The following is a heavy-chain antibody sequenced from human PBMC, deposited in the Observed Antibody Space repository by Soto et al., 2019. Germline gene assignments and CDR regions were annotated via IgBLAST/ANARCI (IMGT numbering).Heavy chain of an antibody. CDR3: SRVSVTMGLGRLGAFDV. CDR2: FIPMIGTA. J-gene: IGHJ3*01. Sequence: QVQLVQSGAEVKRPGSSINISCKASGGTFSIYTVSWVRQAPGQGLEWMGRFIPMIGTANYAQNFQDRVTRTADKAARSAYMKWRSLTPQAMDLDYCSRVSVTMGLGRLGAFDVRGQGRGVTVSP. CDR1: GGTFSIYT. D-gene: IGHD3-10*01. V-gene: IGHV1-69*08.